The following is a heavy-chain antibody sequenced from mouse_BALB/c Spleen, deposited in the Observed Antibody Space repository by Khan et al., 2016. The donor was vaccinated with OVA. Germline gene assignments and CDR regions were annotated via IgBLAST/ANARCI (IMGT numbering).Heavy chain of an antibody. J-gene: IGHJ3*01. D-gene: IGHD1-1*01. Sequence: QMQLKQSGPGLVAPSQTLSITCTVSGFSLSNYGVHWVRQPPGKGLEWLGVIWAGGSTNHNSALMSRLSISKDDSKSQVFLKMNSLQTYDTAMYYCARAFDNGAWFAYWGQGTLVTVSA. CDR2: IWAGGST. CDR3: ARAFDNGAWFAY. CDR1: GFSLSNYG. V-gene: IGHV2-9*02.